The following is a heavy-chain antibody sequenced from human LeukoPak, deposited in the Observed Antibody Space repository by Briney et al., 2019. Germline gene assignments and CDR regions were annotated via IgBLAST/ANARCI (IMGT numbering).Heavy chain of an antibody. V-gene: IGHV3-23*01. CDR2: SSGSGGST. D-gene: IGHD3-22*01. J-gene: IGHJ4*02. CDR3: AKFFNRYYYDSSGYNPTTSDY. CDR1: GFTFSSYA. Sequence: PGGSLRLSCAASGFTFSSYAMSWVRQAPGKGLEWVSASSGSGGSTYYADSVKGRFTISRDNSKNTLYLQMNSLRAEDTAVYYCAKFFNRYYYDSSGYNPTTSDYWGQGTLVTVSS.